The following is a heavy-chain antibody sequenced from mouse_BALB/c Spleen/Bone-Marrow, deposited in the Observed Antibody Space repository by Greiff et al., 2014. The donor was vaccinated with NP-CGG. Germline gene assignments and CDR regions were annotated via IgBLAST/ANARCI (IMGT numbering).Heavy chain of an antibody. CDR2: IYPGSGST. D-gene: IGHD3-1*01. V-gene: IGHV1-55*01. Sequence: VQLQQSGAELVKPGTSVKLSCKASGYNFTSYLINWVKLRPGQGLEWIGDIYPGSGSTNYNEKFKSKATLTVDTSSSTAYMQLSSLASEDSALYYCARFSQLGLLAYWGQGTLVTVSA. J-gene: IGHJ3*01. CDR3: ARFSQLGLLAY. CDR1: GYNFTSYL.